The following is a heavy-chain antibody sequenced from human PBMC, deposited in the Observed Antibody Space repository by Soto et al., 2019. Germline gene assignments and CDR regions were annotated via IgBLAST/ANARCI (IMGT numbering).Heavy chain of an antibody. D-gene: IGHD5-12*01. J-gene: IGHJ6*03. CDR3: ARGALNSGYDYHYYYMDV. Sequence: SPTLSLTCAISGDSVSSNSAAWNWIRQSPSRGLEWLGRTYYRSKWYNDYAVSVKSRITINPDTSKNQFSLQLNSVTPEDTAVYYCARGALNSGYDYHYYYMDVWGKGTTVTVSS. CDR2: TYYRSKWYN. CDR1: GDSVSSNSAA. V-gene: IGHV6-1*01.